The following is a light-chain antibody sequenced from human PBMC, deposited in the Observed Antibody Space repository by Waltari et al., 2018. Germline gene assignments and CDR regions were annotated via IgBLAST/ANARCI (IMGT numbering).Light chain of an antibody. J-gene: IGKJ4*01. CDR2: GAS. Sequence: EIVLTQSPGTLSLSPGERATLSCRASQSVSTTYLTWYQQRPGQAPRLLIYGASSRATGTPDRFSGSGSGTDFTLAISRLEPEDFAVYYCQRYGNSPRVTFGGGTKVEIK. CDR1: QSVSTTY. CDR3: QRYGNSPRVT. V-gene: IGKV3-20*01.